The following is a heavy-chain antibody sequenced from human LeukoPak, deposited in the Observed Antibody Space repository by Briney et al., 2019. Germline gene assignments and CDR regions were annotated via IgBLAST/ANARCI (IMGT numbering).Heavy chain of an antibody. CDR1: GYTFTSYG. V-gene: IGHV1-2*02. CDR2: INPNSGGT. CDR3: ARVPYSGYDFARDY. D-gene: IGHD5-12*01. Sequence: ASVKVSCKASGYTFTSYGISWVRQAPGQGLEWMGWINPNSGGTNYAQKFQGRVTMTRDTSISTAYMELSRLRSDDTAVYYCARVPYSGYDFARDYWGQGTLVTVSS. J-gene: IGHJ4*02.